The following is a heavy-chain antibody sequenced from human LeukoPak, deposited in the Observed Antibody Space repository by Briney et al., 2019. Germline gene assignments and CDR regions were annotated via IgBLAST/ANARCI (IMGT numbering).Heavy chain of an antibody. CDR1: GVSFSGYY. CDR2: LNHSGST. V-gene: IGHV4-34*01. CDR3: ARVVVPAANYYYYCYMDV. Sequence: SETLSLTCAVYGVSFSGYYWGWIRQPPGKGLEWIVELNHSGSTNYNPSLKSRVTISVDTSKNQFSLKLSSVTAADTAVYYCARVVVPAANYYYYCYMDVWGKGTTVTVSS. J-gene: IGHJ6*03. D-gene: IGHD2-2*01.